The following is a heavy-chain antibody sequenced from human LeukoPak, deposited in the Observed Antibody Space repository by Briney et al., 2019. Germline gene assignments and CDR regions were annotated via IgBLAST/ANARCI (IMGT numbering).Heavy chain of an antibody. J-gene: IGHJ4*02. CDR3: AREARGSGNYHYDY. Sequence: ASVKVSCTASTYTFTDYYMHWVRQAPGQGLEWMGRINPNSGGTNYAQKFQGRVTMTRDTSISTAYMDLSRLRSDDTAVYYCAREARGSGNYHYDYWGQGTLVTVSS. CDR2: INPNSGGT. D-gene: IGHD3-10*01. V-gene: IGHV1-2*06. CDR1: TYTFTDYY.